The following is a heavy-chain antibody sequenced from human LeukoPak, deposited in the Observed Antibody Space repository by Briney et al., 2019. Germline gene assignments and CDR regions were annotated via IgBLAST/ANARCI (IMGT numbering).Heavy chain of an antibody. CDR3: SRRGVGSDDY. D-gene: IGHD3-10*01. CDR1: GYTFSSYW. CDR2: IHPGDSDT. J-gene: IGHJ4*02. Sequence: GESLKISCKSSGYTFSSYWIGWVLQLPGKGLEWMVIIHPGDSDTRYSPSFQGQVTISADKSTSTVYLQWSSLKASDSAMYYCSRRGVGSDDYWGQGTLLIVSS. V-gene: IGHV5-51*01.